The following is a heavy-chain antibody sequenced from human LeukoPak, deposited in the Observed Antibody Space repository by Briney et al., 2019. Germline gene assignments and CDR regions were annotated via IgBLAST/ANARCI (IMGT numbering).Heavy chain of an antibody. CDR2: IYYSGST. Sequence: SETLSLTCTVSGGSISRYYWSWIRQPPGKGLEWIGYIYYSGSTNYNPSLKSRVTISVDTSKNQFSLKLISVTAADTAVYYCARVRYFDWMTPYYFDYWGQGTLVTVSS. CDR3: ARVRYFDWMTPYYFDY. CDR1: GGSISRYY. D-gene: IGHD3-9*01. V-gene: IGHV4-59*12. J-gene: IGHJ4*02.